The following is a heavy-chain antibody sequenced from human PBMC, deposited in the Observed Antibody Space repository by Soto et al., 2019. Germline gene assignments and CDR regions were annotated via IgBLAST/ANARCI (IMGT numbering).Heavy chain of an antibody. V-gene: IGHV3-21*01. Sequence: PGGSLRLSCAASGFTFSSYSMSWVRQAPGKGLEWVSSISSRSDFIYCAGSVKGRFTISRDNAKNSLYLQMNSLRAEDTAVYYCARDWRTAITWGQGTLVTVSS. CDR3: ARDWRTAIT. CDR1: GFTFSSYS. D-gene: IGHD5-18*01. J-gene: IGHJ5*02. CDR2: ISSRSDFI.